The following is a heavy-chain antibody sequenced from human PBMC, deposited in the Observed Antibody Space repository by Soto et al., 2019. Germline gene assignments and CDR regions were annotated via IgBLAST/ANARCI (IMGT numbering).Heavy chain of an antibody. Sequence: PGESLKISCKGSGYSFTTYWINWVRQMPGKGLEWMGKIDPTGSYVNYSPSFQGHVTISSDKSISTTYLQWSTLMASDTATYYCARHCSRTTCSYYYGMDVWGQGTTVTVSS. CDR1: GYSFTTYW. J-gene: IGHJ6*02. CDR3: ARHCSRTTCSYYYGMDV. V-gene: IGHV5-10-1*01. D-gene: IGHD2-2*01. CDR2: IDPTGSYV.